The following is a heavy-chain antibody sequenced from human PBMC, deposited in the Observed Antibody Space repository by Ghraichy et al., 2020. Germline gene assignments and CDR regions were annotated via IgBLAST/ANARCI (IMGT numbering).Heavy chain of an antibody. CDR1: GGSISSYY. J-gene: IGHJ5*02. V-gene: IGHV4-4*09. D-gene: IGHD4-17*01. CDR2: IYTSGST. CDR3: ARHLTVTTSWFDP. Sequence: SHTLSLTCTVSGGSISSYYWSWIRQPPGKGLEWIGYIYTSGSTNYNPSLKSRVTISVDTSKNQFSLKLSSVTAADTAVYYCARHLTVTTSWFDPWGQGTLVTVSS.